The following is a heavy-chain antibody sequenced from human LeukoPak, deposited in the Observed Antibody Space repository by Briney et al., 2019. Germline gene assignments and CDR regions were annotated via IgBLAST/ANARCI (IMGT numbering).Heavy chain of an antibody. CDR1: GGSISNLNYY. CDR2: IYASGST. V-gene: IGHV4-61*02. J-gene: IGHJ4*02. D-gene: IGHD6-19*01. Sequence: SETLSLTCTVSGGSISNLNYYWGWIRQPAGKGLEWIGRIYASGSTNYNPSLKSRVTISVDTSKNQFSLKLSSVTAADTAVYYCARELVVAEFDYWGQGTLVTVSS. CDR3: ARELVVAEFDY.